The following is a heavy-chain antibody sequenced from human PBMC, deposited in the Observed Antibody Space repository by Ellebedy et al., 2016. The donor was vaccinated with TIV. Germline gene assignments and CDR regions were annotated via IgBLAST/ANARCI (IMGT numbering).Heavy chain of an antibody. CDR3: ARAPPPRGDRSADAFDI. D-gene: IGHD7-27*01. CDR2: INPSGGST. Sequence: AASVKVSCKASGYTFTSYYMHWVRQAPGQGLEWMGIINPSGGSTSYAQNFQGRVTITADKSTSTAYMELRSLRSEDTAVYYCARAPPPRGDRSADAFDIWGQGTMVTVSS. J-gene: IGHJ3*02. CDR1: GYTFTSYY. V-gene: IGHV1-46*01.